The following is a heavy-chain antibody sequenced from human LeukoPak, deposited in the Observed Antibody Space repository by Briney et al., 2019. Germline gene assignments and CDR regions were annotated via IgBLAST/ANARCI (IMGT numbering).Heavy chain of an antibody. V-gene: IGHV3-30*19. CDR3: AREVGYSSGPLDY. J-gene: IGHJ4*02. D-gene: IGHD6-19*01. Sequence: GGSLRLSCAASGFTFSSYGMHWVRQAPGKGLEWVAVISYDGSNKYYADSVKGRFTISRDNSKNTLYLQMNSLRAEDTAVYYCAREVGYSSGPLDYWGQGILVTVSS. CDR2: ISYDGSNK. CDR1: GFTFSSYG.